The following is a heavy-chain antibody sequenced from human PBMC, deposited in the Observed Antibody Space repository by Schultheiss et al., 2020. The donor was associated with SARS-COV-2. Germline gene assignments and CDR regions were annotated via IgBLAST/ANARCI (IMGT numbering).Heavy chain of an antibody. J-gene: IGHJ4*02. Sequence: GGSLRLSCAASGFTFTNYGMHWVRQAPGKGLEWVAVIWYDGSNKYYADSVKGRFTISGDTSKNTVYLQMNSLRAEDTAVYYCARSSSGSYYAHFDYWGQGTLVTVSS. CDR1: GFTFTNYG. CDR2: IWYDGSNK. CDR3: ARSSSGSYYAHFDY. D-gene: IGHD3-10*01. V-gene: IGHV3-33*01.